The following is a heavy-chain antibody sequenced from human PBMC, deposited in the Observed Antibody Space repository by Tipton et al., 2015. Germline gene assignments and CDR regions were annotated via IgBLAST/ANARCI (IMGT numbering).Heavy chain of an antibody. CDR1: GFTFSSYA. CDR3: AEKRGYFGGHGMDV. CDR2: ISDSGAST. Sequence: GSLRLSCVASGFTFSSYAMSWARQAPGKGLEWVSGISDSGASTYYVDSVKGRFTISRDNAKNTLFLQMNSLRVDDTAVYYCAEKRGYFGGHGMDVWGHGTTVTVSS. V-gene: IGHV3-23*01. J-gene: IGHJ6*02. D-gene: IGHD3-10*01.